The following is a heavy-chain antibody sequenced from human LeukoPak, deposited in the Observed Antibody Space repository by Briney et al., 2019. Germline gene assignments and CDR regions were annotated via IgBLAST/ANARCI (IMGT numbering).Heavy chain of an antibody. J-gene: IGHJ6*02. CDR2: INPNSGGT. CDR3: ATDKIVATITRSYYYGMDV. D-gene: IGHD5-12*01. Sequence: ASVKVSCKASGYTFTGYYMHWVRQAPGQGLEWMGWINPNSGGTNYAQKFQGRVTMTRDTSISTAYMELSRLRSDDTAVYYCATDKIVATITRSYYYGMDVWGQGTTVTVSS. CDR1: GYTFTGYY. V-gene: IGHV1-2*02.